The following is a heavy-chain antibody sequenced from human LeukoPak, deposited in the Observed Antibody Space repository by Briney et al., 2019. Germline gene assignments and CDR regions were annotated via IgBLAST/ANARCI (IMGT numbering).Heavy chain of an antibody. CDR2: ISAYNGNT. D-gene: IGHD2-21*01. J-gene: IGHJ4*02. Sequence: AASVKVSCKASGYTFTSYGISWVRQAPGQGLEWMGWISAYNGNTNYAQKLQGRVTMTTDTSTSTAYMELRSLRSDDTAVYYCARRGESRRMYYFGYWGQGTLVTVSS. CDR3: ARRGESRRMYYFGY. V-gene: IGHV1-18*04. CDR1: GYTFTSYG.